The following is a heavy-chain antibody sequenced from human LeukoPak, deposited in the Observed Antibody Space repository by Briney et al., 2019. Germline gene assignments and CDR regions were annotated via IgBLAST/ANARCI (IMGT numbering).Heavy chain of an antibody. V-gene: IGHV4-59*01. J-gene: IGHJ3*02. CDR2: IYYSGST. Sequence: PSENLSLTCTVSGGSISSYYWSWIRQPPGKGLEWIGYIYYSGSTNYNPSLKSRVTISVDTSKNQFSLKLSSVTAADTAVYYCARGEDFAEDAFDIWGQGTMVTVSS. CDR1: GGSISSYY. CDR3: ARGEDFAEDAFDI.